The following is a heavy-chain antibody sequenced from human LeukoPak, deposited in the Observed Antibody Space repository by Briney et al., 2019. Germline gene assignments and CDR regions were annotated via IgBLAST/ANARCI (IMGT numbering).Heavy chain of an antibody. V-gene: IGHV1-69*04. CDR3: ARDIGYYYDSSGPGAAGY. CDR1: GYTFTNYY. CDR2: IIPILGIA. Sequence: ASVKVSCKASGYTFTNYYMHWVRQAPGQGLEWMGRIIPILGIANYAQKFQGRVTITADKSTSTAYMELSSLRSEDTAVYYCARDIGYYYDSSGPGAAGYWGQGTLVTVSS. J-gene: IGHJ4*02. D-gene: IGHD3-22*01.